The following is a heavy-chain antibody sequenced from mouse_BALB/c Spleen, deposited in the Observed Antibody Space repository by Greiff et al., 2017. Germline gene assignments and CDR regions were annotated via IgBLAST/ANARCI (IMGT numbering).Heavy chain of an antibody. V-gene: IGHV5-9-4*01. CDR2: ISSGGSYT. CDR3: ARDGNYPYWYFDV. D-gene: IGHD2-1*01. J-gene: IGHJ1*01. CDR1: GFTFSSYA. Sequence: EVQVVESGGGLVKPGGSLKLSCAASGFTFSSYAMSWVRQSPEKRLEWVAEISSGGSYTYYPDTVTGRFTISRDNAKNTLYLEMSSLRSEDTAMYYCARDGNYPYWYFDVWGAGTTVTVSS.